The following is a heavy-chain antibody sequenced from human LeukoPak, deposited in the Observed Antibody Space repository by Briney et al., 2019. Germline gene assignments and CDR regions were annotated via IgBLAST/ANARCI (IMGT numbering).Heavy chain of an antibody. CDR3: AKDLYYYDSSGGSDY. Sequence: GGSLRLSCAASGFTFSSYWMSWVRQAPGKGLEWVANIKQDGSEKYYVDSVKGRFTISRDNAKNSLYLQMNSLRAEDTAVYYCAKDLYYYDSSGGSDYWGQGTLVTVSS. V-gene: IGHV3-7*03. CDR2: IKQDGSEK. J-gene: IGHJ4*02. D-gene: IGHD3-22*01. CDR1: GFTFSSYW.